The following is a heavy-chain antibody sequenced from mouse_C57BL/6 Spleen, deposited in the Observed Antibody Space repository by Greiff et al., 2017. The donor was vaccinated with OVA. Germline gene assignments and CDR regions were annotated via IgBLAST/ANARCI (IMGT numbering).Heavy chain of an antibody. CDR2: ISSGGSYT. J-gene: IGHJ2*01. D-gene: IGHD1-1*01. CDR1: GFTFSSYG. CDR3: ARTITTVVDYFDY. Sequence: DVHLVESGGDLVKPGGSLKLSCAASGFTFSSYGMSWVRQTPDKRLEWVATISSGGSYTYYPDSVKGRFTISRDNAKNTLYLQMSSLKSEDTAMYYCARTITTVVDYFDYWGQGTTLTVSS. V-gene: IGHV5-6*01.